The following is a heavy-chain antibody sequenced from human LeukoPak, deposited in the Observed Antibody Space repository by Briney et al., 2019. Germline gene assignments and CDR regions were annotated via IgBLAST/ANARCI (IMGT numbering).Heavy chain of an antibody. V-gene: IGHV1-69*04. CDR3: TRKLGMDY. Sequence: GSSVNVSCKASGGTFSSYAISWVRQAPGQGLEWMGRIIPILGIANYAQKFQGRVTITADKSTSTAYMELSSLRSEDTAVYYCTRKLGMDYWGQGTLVTVSS. D-gene: IGHD7-27*01. CDR2: IIPILGIA. J-gene: IGHJ4*02. CDR1: GGTFSSYA.